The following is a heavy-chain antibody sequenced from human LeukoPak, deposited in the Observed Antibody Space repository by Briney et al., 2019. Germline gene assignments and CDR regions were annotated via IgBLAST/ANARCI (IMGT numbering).Heavy chain of an antibody. CDR3: AKHGLVIRVILVGFHKDAYYFGP. CDR1: GVTLSNYG. Sequence: GGSLRLSCAVSGVTLSNYGMSWVRQAPGKGLEWGAGISGSGGGSNYADSVKGRFTIARDNSKNRLYLHMNSLRGEDTAVSFCAKHGLVIRVILVGFHKDAYYFGPWGQSALVPVSS. CDR2: ISGSGGGS. D-gene: IGHD2-21*01. J-gene: IGHJ4*02. V-gene: IGHV3-23*01.